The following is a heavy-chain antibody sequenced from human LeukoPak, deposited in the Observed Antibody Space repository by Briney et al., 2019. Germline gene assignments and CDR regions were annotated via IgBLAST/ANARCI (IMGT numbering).Heavy chain of an antibody. V-gene: IGHV3-53*01. Sequence: GGSLRLSCAASGFTVSSNYMTWVRQAPGKGLEWVSVIYSGGSTYYADSVKGRFTISRDNSKNTLYLQMNSLRAEDTAVYYCASEGASGSSWYLDYWGQGTLVTVSS. CDR1: GFTVSSNY. CDR3: ASEGASGSSWYLDY. J-gene: IGHJ4*02. CDR2: IYSGGST. D-gene: IGHD6-13*01.